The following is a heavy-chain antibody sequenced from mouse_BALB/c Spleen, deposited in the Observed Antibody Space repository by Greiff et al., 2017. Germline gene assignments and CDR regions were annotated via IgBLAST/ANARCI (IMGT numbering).Heavy chain of an antibody. D-gene: IGHD2-1*01. CDR2: INPYNDGT. Sequence: VQLQQSGPELVKPGASVKMSCKASGYTFTSYVMHWVKQKPGQGLEWIGYINPYNDGTKYNEKFKGKATLTSDKSSSTAYMELSSLTSEDSAVYYCARGDGNYDYYAMDYWGQGTSVTVSS. CDR1: GYTFTSYV. J-gene: IGHJ4*01. CDR3: ARGDGNYDYYAMDY. V-gene: IGHV1-14*01.